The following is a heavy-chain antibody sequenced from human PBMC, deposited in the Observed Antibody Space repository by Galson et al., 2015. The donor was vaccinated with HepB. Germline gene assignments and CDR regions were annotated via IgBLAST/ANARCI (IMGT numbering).Heavy chain of an antibody. J-gene: IGHJ3*02. D-gene: IGHD5-12*01. V-gene: IGHV6-1*01. CDR3: QRDIVATIDAFEI. Sequence: CAISGDSVSSNSAAWNWIRQSPARGLEWLGRTYYRSKWYNDYAVSVKSRITINRDTSKNQFSLQLNSVTPEDTAVYSSQRDIVATIDAFEIWGQGTMVTVSS. CDR2: TYYRSKWYN. CDR1: GDSVSSNSAA.